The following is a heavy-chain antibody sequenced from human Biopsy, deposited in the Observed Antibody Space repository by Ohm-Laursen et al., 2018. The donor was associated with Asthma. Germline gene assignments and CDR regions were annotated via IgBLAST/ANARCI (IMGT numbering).Heavy chain of an antibody. Sequence: TLSLTCSVSGASINSGGYSWNWIRQAPGKGLEFIGYLFYSGTPYYNPSLKSRVTISVYTSKNHFSLKLSSVTAADTAVYYCARHWDWGSFFDYWGQGTPVTVSS. CDR2: LFYSGTP. CDR3: ARHWDWGSFFDY. CDR1: GASINSGGYS. D-gene: IGHD7-27*01. V-gene: IGHV4-30-2*03. J-gene: IGHJ4*02.